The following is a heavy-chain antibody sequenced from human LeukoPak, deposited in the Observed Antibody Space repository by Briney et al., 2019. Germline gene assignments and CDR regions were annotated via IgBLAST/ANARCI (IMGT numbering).Heavy chain of an antibody. CDR3: ARGYKPGYSTGWSIFDY. Sequence: ASVKVSCKASGYTFTTYDINWVRQATGQGLEWMGWMNPNSGNTGYAQKSQGRVTLTRNTSISTAYMELSSLRSEDTAVYYCARGYKPGYSTGWSIFDYWGQGTLVTVSS. V-gene: IGHV1-8*01. CDR1: GYTFTTYD. J-gene: IGHJ4*02. CDR2: MNPNSGNT. D-gene: IGHD6-19*01.